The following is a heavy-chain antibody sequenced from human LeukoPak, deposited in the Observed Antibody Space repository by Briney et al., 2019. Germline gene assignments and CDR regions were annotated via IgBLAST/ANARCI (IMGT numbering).Heavy chain of an antibody. Sequence: GGSLRLSCAASGFSFSSFAMTWVRQAPGKGLEWVSSITGGHYTTYNTDSVKGRFTISRDNAKNTLYLQMNSLRADDTAIYYCTKDPNGDYIGAFDPWGQGTLVTVSS. CDR2: ITGGHYTT. CDR1: GFSFSSFA. CDR3: TKDPNGDYIGAFDP. V-gene: IGHV3-23*01. D-gene: IGHD4-17*01. J-gene: IGHJ5*02.